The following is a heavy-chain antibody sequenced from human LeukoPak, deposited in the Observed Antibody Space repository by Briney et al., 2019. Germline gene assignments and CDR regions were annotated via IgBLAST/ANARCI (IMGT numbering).Heavy chain of an antibody. CDR1: GFTFSSYG. J-gene: IGHJ4*02. CDR2: ISYDGSNK. CDR3: AKSFPAAGTFGDY. D-gene: IGHD6-13*01. Sequence: GGSLRLSCAASGFTFSSYGMHWVRQAPGKGLEWVAVISYDGSNKYYADSVKGRFTISRDNSKNTLYLQMNSLRAEDTAVYYCAKSFPAAGTFGDYWGQGTLVTVSS. V-gene: IGHV3-30*18.